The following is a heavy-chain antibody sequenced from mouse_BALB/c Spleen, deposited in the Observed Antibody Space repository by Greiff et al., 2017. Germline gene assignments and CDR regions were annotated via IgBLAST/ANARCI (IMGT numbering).Heavy chain of an antibody. CDR2: INSNGGST. CDR3: ARDAMDY. CDR1: GFTFSSYG. V-gene: IGHV5-6-3*01. J-gene: IGHJ4*01. Sequence: DVMLVESGGGLVQPGGSLKLSCAASGFTFSSYGMSWVRQTPDKRLELVATINSNGGSTYYPDSVKGRFTISRDNAKNTLYLQMSSLKSEDTAMYYCARDAMDYWGQGTSVTVSS.